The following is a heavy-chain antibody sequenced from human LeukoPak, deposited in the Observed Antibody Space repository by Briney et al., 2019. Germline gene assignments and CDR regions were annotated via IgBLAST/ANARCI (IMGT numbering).Heavy chain of an antibody. V-gene: IGHV3-23*01. Sequence: GGSLRLSCAASGFTFSSYAMNWVRQAPGKGLEWVSGISGGGGSTYYADSVKGRFTISRDNSKNTLYLQMNSLRAEDTAVYYCAKVHYYDSSGYYYYYYGMDVWGQGTTVTVSS. CDR3: AKVHYYDSSGYYYYYYGMDV. J-gene: IGHJ6*02. CDR2: ISGGGGST. CDR1: GFTFSSYA. D-gene: IGHD3-22*01.